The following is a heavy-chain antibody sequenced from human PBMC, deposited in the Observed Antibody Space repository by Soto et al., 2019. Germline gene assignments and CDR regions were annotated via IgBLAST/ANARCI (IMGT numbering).Heavy chain of an antibody. CDR1: GFTFSSYG. J-gene: IGHJ4*02. CDR3: AIPLYTPRIAAADDPLDY. D-gene: IGHD6-13*01. CDR2: IWYDGSNK. V-gene: IGHV3-33*01. Sequence: AGGSLRLSCAASGFTFSSYGMHWVRQAPGKGLEWVAVIWYDGSNKYYADSVKGRFTISRDNSKNTLYLQMNSLRAEDTAVYYCAIPLYTPRIAAADDPLDYWGQGTLVTVPQ.